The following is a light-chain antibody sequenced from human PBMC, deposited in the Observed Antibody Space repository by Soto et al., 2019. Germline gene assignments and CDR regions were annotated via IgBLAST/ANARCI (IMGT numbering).Light chain of an antibody. CDR2: AAS. CDR3: QQSYFTPWT. J-gene: IGKJ1*01. V-gene: IGKV1-39*01. Sequence: DPPMTQSPSSLSASVGDRVTITCRASQRIDNYLNWYQQEAGKAPKLLIYAASHLQNGVPSRFSGSGSGTDFTLTISTLQPEDFATYYCQQSYFTPWTFGQGTKVEIK. CDR1: QRIDNY.